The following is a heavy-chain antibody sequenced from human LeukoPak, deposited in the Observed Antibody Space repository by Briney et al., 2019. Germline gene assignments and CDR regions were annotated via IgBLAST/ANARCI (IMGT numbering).Heavy chain of an antibody. CDR3: AKDRVRGSGSYYYDY. CDR1: GFTFSSYG. D-gene: IGHD3-10*01. CDR2: IRYDGSNK. V-gene: IGHV3-30*02. Sequence: GGSLRLSCAASGFTFSSYGMHWVRQAPGKVLEWVAFIRYDGSNKYYADSVKGRFTISRDNSKNTLYLQMNSLRAEDTAVYYCAKDRVRGSGSYYYDYWGQGTLVTVSS. J-gene: IGHJ4*02.